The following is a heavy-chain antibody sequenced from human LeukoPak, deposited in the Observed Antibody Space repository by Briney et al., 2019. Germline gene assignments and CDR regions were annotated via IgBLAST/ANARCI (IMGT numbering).Heavy chain of an antibody. CDR3: AKDRGVTPIPFDY. D-gene: IGHD2-21*02. V-gene: IGHV3-23*01. J-gene: IGHJ4*02. CDR1: GFTFSSYS. Sequence: GGSLRLSCAASGFTFSSYSMNWVRQAPGRGLEWVSAISGSGDNTYYADSVKGRFTISRHISKNRLYLQMNSLRAEDTAIYYCAKDRGVTPIPFDYWGQGTLVTVSS. CDR2: ISGSGDNT.